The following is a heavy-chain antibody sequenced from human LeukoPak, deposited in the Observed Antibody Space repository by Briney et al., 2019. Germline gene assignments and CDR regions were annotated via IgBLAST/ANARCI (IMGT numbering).Heavy chain of an antibody. Sequence: SETLSLTCTVSGGSISSYYWSWIRQPPGKGLEWVGYIYYSGSTNYNPSLKSRVTISVDTSKNQFSLKLSSVTAADTAVYYCARHGIGIRSEWELLVPYNWFDPWGQGTLVTVSS. CDR1: GGSISSYY. V-gene: IGHV4-59*08. CDR2: IYYSGST. CDR3: ARHGIGIRSEWELLVPYNWFDP. D-gene: IGHD1-26*01. J-gene: IGHJ5*02.